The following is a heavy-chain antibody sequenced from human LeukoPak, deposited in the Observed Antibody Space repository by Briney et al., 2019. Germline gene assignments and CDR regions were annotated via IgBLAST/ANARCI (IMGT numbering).Heavy chain of an antibody. CDR2: INGNGGST. CDR1: GFTFSSYA. J-gene: IGHJ6*03. D-gene: IGHD4-17*01. V-gene: IGHV3-23*01. CDR3: ARQPDYGDYWGFYYYYMDV. Sequence: PGGSLRLSCAASGFTFSSYAMSWVRQAPGKGLEWVSDINGNGGSTYYADSVKGRFTISRDNSKNTLYLQMNSLRAEDTAVYYCARQPDYGDYWGFYYYYMDVWGKGTTATVSS.